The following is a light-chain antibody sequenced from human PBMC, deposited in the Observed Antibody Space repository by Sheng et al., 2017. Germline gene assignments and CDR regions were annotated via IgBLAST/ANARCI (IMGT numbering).Light chain of an antibody. CDR3: QAWDSSTGV. V-gene: IGLV3-1*01. J-gene: IGLJ2*01. CDR1: NLGNKY. Sequence: SYELTQPPSVSVSPGQTASITCSGDNLGNKYAFWYQQKPGQSPVLVIYQDTKRPSGIPERFSGSNSGNTATLTISGTQAMDEADYYCQAWDSSTGVFGGGTKVTVL. CDR2: QDT.